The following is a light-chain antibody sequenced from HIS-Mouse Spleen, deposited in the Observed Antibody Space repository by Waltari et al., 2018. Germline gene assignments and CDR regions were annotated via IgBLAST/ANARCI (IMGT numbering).Light chain of an antibody. CDR2: DAS. CDR1: QSVSSY. CDR3: QQRSNWPPAT. J-gene: IGKJ5*01. Sequence: EIVLTQSPATLSLSPGERATLSCRASQSVSSYLAWYQQKPGQAPRLLIYDASNRATGIPARFSGSGSGTDVTLTISSLEPEDFAVYYCQQRSNWPPATFGQGTRLEIK. V-gene: IGKV3-11*01.